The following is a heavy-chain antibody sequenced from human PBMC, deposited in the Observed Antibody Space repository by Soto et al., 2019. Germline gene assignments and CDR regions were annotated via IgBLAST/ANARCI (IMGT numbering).Heavy chain of an antibody. CDR2: VTNDGSTK. J-gene: IGHJ4*02. CDR3: AKKEGGGGYGEEFFDY. V-gene: IGHV3-30*18. CDR1: GFTFSNYG. D-gene: IGHD4-17*01. Sequence: QVQLVESGGGAVQPGRSLRLSCAASGFTFSNYGMHWVRQAPGKGLEWVALVTNDGSTKYYADSVKGRFTISRDNSKNTLDLEMNSLRTEDTAMYYWAKKEGGGGYGEEFFDYWGQGTLVTVSS.